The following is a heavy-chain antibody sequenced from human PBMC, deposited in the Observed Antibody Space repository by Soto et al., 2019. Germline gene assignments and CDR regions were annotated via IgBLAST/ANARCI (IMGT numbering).Heavy chain of an antibody. D-gene: IGHD6-13*01. V-gene: IGHV4-4*07. CDR3: ARDLTKAAGHNWFDP. J-gene: IGHJ5*02. CDR1: GGSISSYY. Sequence: SETLSLTCTVSGGSISSYYWSWIRQPAGKGLEWIGRIYTSGGTNYNPSLKSRVTMSVDTSKNQFSLKLSSVTAADTAVYYCARDLTKAAGHNWFDPWGQGTLVTVSS. CDR2: IYTSGGT.